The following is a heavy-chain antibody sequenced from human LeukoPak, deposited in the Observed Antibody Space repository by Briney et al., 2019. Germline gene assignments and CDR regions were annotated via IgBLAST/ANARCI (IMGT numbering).Heavy chain of an antibody. V-gene: IGHV4-39*07. Sequence: SETLSLTCTVSGGSISSSSYYWGWIRQPPGKGLEWIGSIYYSGSTYYNPSLKSRVTISLDTSKNQFSLKLSSVTAADTAVYYCTRDPGYVRYMDVWGKGTTVTVSS. CDR3: TRDPGYVRYMDV. J-gene: IGHJ6*03. D-gene: IGHD1-1*01. CDR2: IYYSGST. CDR1: GGSISSSSYY.